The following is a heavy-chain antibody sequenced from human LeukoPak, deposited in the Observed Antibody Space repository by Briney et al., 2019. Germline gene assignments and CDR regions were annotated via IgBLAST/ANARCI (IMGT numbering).Heavy chain of an antibody. V-gene: IGHV4-4*07. J-gene: IGHJ4*02. CDR1: GGSFNSYY. CDR3: AREYFHDGTGYSVFFDY. Sequence: SETLSLTCTVSGGSFNSYYWSWIRQPAGKGLEWIGRIYTSGNTNYNPSLKSRVTMSVDTSENQFSLKLSYVTAADTAVYYCAREYFHDGTGYSVFFDYWGQGTLVTVSS. D-gene: IGHD3-22*01. CDR2: IYTSGNT.